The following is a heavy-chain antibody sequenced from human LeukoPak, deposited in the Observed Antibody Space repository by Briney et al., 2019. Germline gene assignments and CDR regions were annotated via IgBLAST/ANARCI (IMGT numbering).Heavy chain of an antibody. D-gene: IGHD6-13*01. CDR1: GFTFDDYA. CDR2: IYYSGST. CDR3: AAVRSSLLRSWFDP. J-gene: IGHJ5*02. V-gene: IGHV4-38-2*01. Sequence: TLRLSCAASGFTFDDYAMHWVRQAPGKGLEWIGSIYYSGSTYYNPSLNSRVTISVDASKNQFSLKLSSVTAADTAVYYCAAVRSSLLRSWFDPWGQGTLVTVSS.